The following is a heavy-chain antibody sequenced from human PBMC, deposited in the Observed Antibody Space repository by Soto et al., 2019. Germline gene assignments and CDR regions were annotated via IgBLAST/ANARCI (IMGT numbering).Heavy chain of an antibody. Sequence: QVQLVQSGAEVRKPGASVNISCRASGFTFSDHLINWVRQVPGQSLEWMSWINPDNGNTKYSHTFQGRVTNSRHSSASIVYVEVSDLTSEDTAVFYCARDILSVGPRANDAFDVWGQGTMVTVSS. J-gene: IGHJ3*01. V-gene: IGHV1-3*01. CDR3: ARDILSVGPRANDAFDV. CDR2: INPDNGNT. D-gene: IGHD2-8*02. CDR1: GFTFSDHL.